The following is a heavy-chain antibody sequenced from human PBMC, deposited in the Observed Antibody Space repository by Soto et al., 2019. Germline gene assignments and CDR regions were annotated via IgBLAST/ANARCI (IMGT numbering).Heavy chain of an antibody. CDR1: GGTFSSYT. Sequence: SVKVSCKASGGTFSSYTISWVRQAPGQGLEWMGRIIPILGIANYAQKFQGRVTITADKSTSTAYMELSSLRSEDTAVYYCARDLTYRSPSGLPDYWGQEILVTGS. D-gene: IGHD6-6*01. CDR3: ARDLTYRSPSGLPDY. CDR2: IIPILGIA. V-gene: IGHV1-69*04. J-gene: IGHJ4*02.